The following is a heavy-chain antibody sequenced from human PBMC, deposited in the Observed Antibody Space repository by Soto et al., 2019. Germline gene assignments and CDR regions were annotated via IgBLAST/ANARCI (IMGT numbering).Heavy chain of an antibody. Sequence: GGSLRLSCAASGFTFSSYAMHWVRQAPGKGLEWVAVISYDGSNKYYADSVKGRFTISRGNSKNTLYLQMNSLRAEDTAVYYCAREMLWFGELVGWNYYGMDVWGQGTTVTVSS. CDR1: GFTFSSYA. V-gene: IGHV3-30-3*01. CDR2: ISYDGSNK. CDR3: AREMLWFGELVGWNYYGMDV. D-gene: IGHD3-10*01. J-gene: IGHJ6*02.